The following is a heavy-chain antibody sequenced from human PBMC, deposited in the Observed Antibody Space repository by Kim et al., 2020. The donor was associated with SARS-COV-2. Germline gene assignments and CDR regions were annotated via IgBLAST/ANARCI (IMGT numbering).Heavy chain of an antibody. CDR1: GASISDNY. CDR3: ARVATSPRRPIDY. CDR2: MYISGTT. J-gene: IGHJ4*02. V-gene: IGHV4-4*07. Sequence: SETLSLTCTVSGASISDNYWTWIRQPAGKGLEWIGRMYISGTTNYNPSLKGRVTISLDTSKNQFSLTLTSVTAADTAVYYCARVATSPRRPIDYWGRES.